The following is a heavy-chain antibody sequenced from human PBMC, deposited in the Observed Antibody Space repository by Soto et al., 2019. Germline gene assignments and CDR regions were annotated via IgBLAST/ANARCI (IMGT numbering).Heavy chain of an antibody. CDR1: GYTFTSNG. CDR3: AKDLAYCGGDCYPIDY. V-gene: IGHV1-18*01. CDR2: ISAYNGNT. J-gene: IGHJ4*02. Sequence: QVQLVQSGAEVKKPGASVKVSCKASGYTFTSNGISWVRQAPGQGLEWMGWISAYNGNTNYAQKLQGRVTMTTDTSTSTAYMELRSLRSDDTVVYCCAKDLAYCGGDCYPIDYWGQGTLVTVSS. D-gene: IGHD2-21*02.